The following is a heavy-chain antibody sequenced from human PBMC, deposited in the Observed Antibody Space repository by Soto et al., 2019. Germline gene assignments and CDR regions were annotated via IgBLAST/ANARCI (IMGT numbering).Heavy chain of an antibody. CDR2: IGSSGGAI. V-gene: IGHV3-23*01. Sequence: GVSLRLSCVGSGFGFDSYAMSWVRQAPGKGLEWVSGIGSSGGAIVYADSVRGRFTISRDNSRNALYLHMNSLRAGDTAVYYCAKALWFGESSHYFDYWGQGTLVTVPS. CDR1: GFGFDSYA. J-gene: IGHJ4*02. D-gene: IGHD3-10*01. CDR3: AKALWFGESSHYFDY.